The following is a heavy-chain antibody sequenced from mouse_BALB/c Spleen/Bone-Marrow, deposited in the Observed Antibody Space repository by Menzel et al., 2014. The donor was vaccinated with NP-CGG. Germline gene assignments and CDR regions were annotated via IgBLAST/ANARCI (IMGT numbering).Heavy chain of an antibody. CDR1: GFDFSRFW. J-gene: IGHJ3*01. Sequence: EVNVVDSGGGLVQPGGSLKLSCAASGFDFSRFWMSWVRHAPGKGLEWIGEINPDSSTINYTPSLKDKFIISRDNAKNTLYLQMSKVRSEDTALYYCARLGYYGSFAFWGQGTLVTASA. CDR3: ARLGYYGSFAF. CDR2: INPDSSTI. D-gene: IGHD1-2*01. V-gene: IGHV4-1*02.